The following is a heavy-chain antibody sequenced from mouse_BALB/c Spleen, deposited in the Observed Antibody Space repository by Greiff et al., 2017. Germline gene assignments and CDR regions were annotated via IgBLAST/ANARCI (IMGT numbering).Heavy chain of an antibody. D-gene: IGHD1-1*01. CDR2: ISSGSSTI. CDR3: ARSRGSPAMDY. Sequence: EVKLMESGGGLVQPGGSRKLSCAASGFTFSSFGMHWVRQAPEKGLEWVAYISSGSSTIYYADTVKGRFTISRDNPKNTLFLQMTSLRSEDTAMYYCARSRGSPAMDYWGQGTSVTVSS. CDR1: GFTFSSFG. V-gene: IGHV5-17*02. J-gene: IGHJ4*01.